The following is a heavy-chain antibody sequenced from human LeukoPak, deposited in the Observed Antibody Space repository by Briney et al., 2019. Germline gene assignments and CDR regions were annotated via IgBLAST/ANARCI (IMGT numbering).Heavy chain of an antibody. V-gene: IGHV4-59*08. J-gene: IGHJ4*02. Sequence: SETLSLTCTVSGGSIRSDHWSWIRQPPGKGLEWIGYIYHSATTNYNPSLESRVTLSLDTSKNQFSLRLTSVTAADTAIYYCARTLGMTGVGGWNYYFDYWGQGSLVTVPS. CDR3: ARTLGMTGVGGWNYYFDY. CDR1: GGSIRSDH. CDR2: IYHSATT. D-gene: IGHD6-19*01.